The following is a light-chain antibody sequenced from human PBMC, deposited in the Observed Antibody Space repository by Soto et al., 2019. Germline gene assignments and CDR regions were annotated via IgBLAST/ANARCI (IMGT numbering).Light chain of an antibody. J-gene: IGKJ5*01. V-gene: IGKV3D-20*02. Sequence: EIVLTQSPGTLSLSPGERDTLSCRASQSVSSSYLAWYQKKPGQAPSLLIYGASIRANGVPDRFSGSGSGTDFTPTTSSLEPEVFAVYYCHQRSNWPPTFAQGPRLKI. CDR2: GAS. CDR1: QSVSSSY. CDR3: HQRSNWPPT.